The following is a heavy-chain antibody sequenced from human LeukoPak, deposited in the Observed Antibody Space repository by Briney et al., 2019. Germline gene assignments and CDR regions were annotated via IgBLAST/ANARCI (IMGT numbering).Heavy chain of an antibody. CDR3: AREGDRLSSSWYGGAFDI. V-gene: IGHV4-30-2*01. J-gene: IGHJ3*02. Sequence: SETVSLTCTASGGSISSGGYYWSWIRQPPGKGLEWIGYIYHSGSTYYNPSLKSRVTISVDRSKNQFSLKLSSVTAADTAVYYCAREGDRLSSSWYGGAFDIWGQGTMVTVSS. CDR2: IYHSGST. D-gene: IGHD6-13*01. CDR1: GGSISSGGYY.